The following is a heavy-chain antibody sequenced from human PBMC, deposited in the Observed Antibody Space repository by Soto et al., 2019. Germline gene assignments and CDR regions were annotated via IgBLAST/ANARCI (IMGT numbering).Heavy chain of an antibody. CDR3: ARAGISTTGTVLDH. J-gene: IGHJ4*02. CDR2: ISSGTNYT. D-gene: IGHD6-13*01. Sequence: LSLTCTVSGGSISSSSYFWGWIRQAPGKGLEWISYISSGTNYTKYADSVKGRFTISRDNAKNSLYLQMDSLKVEDTAVYYCARAGISTTGTVLDHWGQGTLVTVSS. CDR1: GGSISSSSYF. V-gene: IGHV3-11*05.